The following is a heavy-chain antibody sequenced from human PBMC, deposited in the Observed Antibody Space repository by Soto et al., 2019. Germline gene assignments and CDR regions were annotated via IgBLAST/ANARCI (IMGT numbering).Heavy chain of an antibody. CDR1: GGSLSDYF. CDR3: ARGGISHWAYFYYMDV. V-gene: IGHV4-34*01. CDR2: INHLGSI. J-gene: IGHJ6*03. D-gene: IGHD2-21*01. Sequence: SETLSLTCVVSGGSLSDYFWSWIRQPPGMALGWIGEINHLGSINYNPSLKSRVTMSVDTSKNQFSLTLNSVTAADTATYYCARGGISHWAYFYYMDVWDRGTTVTVSS.